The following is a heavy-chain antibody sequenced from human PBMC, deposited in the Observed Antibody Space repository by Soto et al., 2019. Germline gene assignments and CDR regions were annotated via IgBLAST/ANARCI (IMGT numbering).Heavy chain of an antibody. CDR1: DDSFRGADYY. D-gene: IGHD6-25*01. CDR3: ARCPGYIDRWRTIDF. CDR2: TYYNGDT. V-gene: IGHV4-61*08. Sequence: PSETLSLTCTVSDDSFRGADYYWSWIRQPLGKGPEWIGYTYYNGDTKCNPALKSRVTMSVDTSKNQFSLRLSSVTAADTAVYFCARCPGYIDRWRTIDFWGRGILVTVSS. J-gene: IGHJ4*02.